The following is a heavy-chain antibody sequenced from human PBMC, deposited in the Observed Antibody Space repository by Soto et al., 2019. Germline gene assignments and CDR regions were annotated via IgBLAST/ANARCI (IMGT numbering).Heavy chain of an antibody. CDR2: IYYSGST. V-gene: IGHV4-61*01. D-gene: IGHD2-2*01. Sequence: SETLSLTCTVSGGSVSSGSYYWSWIRQPPGKGLGWIGYIYYSGSTNYNPSLKSRVTISVDTSKNQFSLKLSSVTAADTAVYYCARVPWDVVVPAAMDWFDPWGQGTLVTVSS. J-gene: IGHJ5*02. CDR3: ARVPWDVVVPAAMDWFDP. CDR1: GGSVSSGSYY.